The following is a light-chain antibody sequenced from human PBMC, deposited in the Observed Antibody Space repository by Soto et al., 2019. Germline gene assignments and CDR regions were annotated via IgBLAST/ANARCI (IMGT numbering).Light chain of an antibody. CDR2: DVS. V-gene: IGLV2-14*03. Sequence: QSALTQPASVSGSPGQSITISCTGTSSDVGGSNYVSWYQQHPGKAPKLMIYDVSHRPSGVSNRFSGSKSGNTASLTISGLQAEDEADYYCSSYTSSSDVFGTGTKLTVL. J-gene: IGLJ1*01. CDR1: SSDVGGSNY. CDR3: SSYTSSSDV.